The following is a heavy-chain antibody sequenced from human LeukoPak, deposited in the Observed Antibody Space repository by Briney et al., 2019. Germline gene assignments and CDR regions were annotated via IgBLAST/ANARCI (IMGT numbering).Heavy chain of an antibody. CDR1: GGTFSSYA. J-gene: IGHJ6*02. Sequence: SVKVSCKASGGTFSSYAISWVRQAPGQGLEWMGRIIPILGIANYAQKFQGRVTITADKSPSTAYMERSSLRSEDTAVYYCRATGSYPPYYYGMDVWGQGTTVTVSS. V-gene: IGHV1-69*04. D-gene: IGHD3-10*01. CDR3: RATGSYPPYYYGMDV. CDR2: IIPILGIA.